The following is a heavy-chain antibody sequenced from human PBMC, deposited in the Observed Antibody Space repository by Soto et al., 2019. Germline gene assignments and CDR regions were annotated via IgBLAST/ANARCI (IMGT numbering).Heavy chain of an antibody. CDR3: ARDAVDTAMVSLYHFDY. CDR1: GFTFSSYW. J-gene: IGHJ4*02. Sequence: GGSLRLSCAASGFTFSSYWMSWVRQAPGKGLVWVSRIKSDGIYTNYADSVKGRFTISRDNAKNTLYLQMNSLRAEDTAVYYCARDAVDTAMVSLYHFDYWGQGALVTVSP. CDR2: IKSDGIYT. V-gene: IGHV3-74*01. D-gene: IGHD5-18*01.